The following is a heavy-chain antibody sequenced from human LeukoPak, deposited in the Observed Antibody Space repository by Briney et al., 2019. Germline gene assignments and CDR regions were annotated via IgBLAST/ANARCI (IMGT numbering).Heavy chain of an antibody. J-gene: IGHJ6*02. CDR1: XXXXXXXX. V-gene: IGHV1-69*01. D-gene: IGHD3-3*01. CDR2: XXPXFGTA. Sequence: SCKAXXXXXXXXXISWXRXAXGXXLXXMXXXXPXFGTANYAQNFQGRVTITADDSTSTAYMELSSLRSEDTAVYYCARAPFGVVNPDYYYYGMDVWGQGTTVTVSS. CDR3: ARAPFGVVNPDYYYYGMDV.